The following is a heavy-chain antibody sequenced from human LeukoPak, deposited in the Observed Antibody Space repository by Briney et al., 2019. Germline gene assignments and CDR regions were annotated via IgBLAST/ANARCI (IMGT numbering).Heavy chain of an antibody. Sequence: GGSLRLSCAASGFTVCSNYMSWVRQAPGKGLVWVSVIYSGGSTYYADSVKGRFTISRDNSKNTLYLQMNSLRAEDTAVYYCARAGEEVELGLDYWGQGTLVTVSS. CDR1: GFTVCSNY. V-gene: IGHV3-66*01. CDR3: ARAGEEVELGLDY. CDR2: IYSGGST. D-gene: IGHD3-16*01. J-gene: IGHJ4*02.